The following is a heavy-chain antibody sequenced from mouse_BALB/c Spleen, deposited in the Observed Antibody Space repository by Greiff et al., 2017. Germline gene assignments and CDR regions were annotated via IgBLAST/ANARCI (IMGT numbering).Heavy chain of an antibody. CDR3: ARYYYGSSYFDY. D-gene: IGHD1-1*01. J-gene: IGHJ2*01. CDR2: ISYSGST. Sequence: VQLKQSGPSLVKPSQTLSLTCSVTGDSITSGYWNWIRKFPGNKLEYMGYISYSGSTYYNPSLKSRISITRDTSKNQYYLQLNSVTTEDTATYYCARYYYGSSYFDYWGQGTTLTVSS. V-gene: IGHV3-8*02. CDR1: GDSITSGY.